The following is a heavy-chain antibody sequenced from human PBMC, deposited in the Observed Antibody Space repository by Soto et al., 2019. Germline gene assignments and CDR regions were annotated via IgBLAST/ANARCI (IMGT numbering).Heavy chain of an antibody. V-gene: IGHV3-74*01. CDR2: ISGDGSST. Sequence: EVQLVDSGGGLVQPGGSLRLSCAASEFTFRSYWMHWVRQSPGKGLVWVSRISGDGSSTTYADSVRGRFTISRDNAKNTVYLQMDSLRAEDTAVYYCARSRPGTYGAFDLWGQGTMVTVSS. J-gene: IGHJ3*01. CDR1: EFTFRSYW. CDR3: ARSRPGTYGAFDL. D-gene: IGHD1-7*01.